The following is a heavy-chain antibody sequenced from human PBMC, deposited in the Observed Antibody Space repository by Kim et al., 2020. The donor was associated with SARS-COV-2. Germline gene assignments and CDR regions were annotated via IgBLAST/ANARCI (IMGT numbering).Heavy chain of an antibody. CDR3: AREPYSSRWIGGYYYYMDV. CDR1: GFTFSSYS. J-gene: IGHJ6*03. D-gene: IGHD6-13*01. CDR2: ISSSSSYI. Sequence: GGSLRLSCAASGFTFSSYSINWVRQAPGKGLEWVSSISSSSSYIYYADSVKGRFTISRDNAKNSLYLQMNSLRAEDTAVYYCAREPYSSRWIGGYYYYMDVWGKGAKVTVSS. V-gene: IGHV3-21*01.